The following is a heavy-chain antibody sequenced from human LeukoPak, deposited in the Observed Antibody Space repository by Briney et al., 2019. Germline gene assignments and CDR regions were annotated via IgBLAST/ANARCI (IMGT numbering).Heavy chain of an antibody. Sequence: SETLSLTCAVYGGSFSGYYWSWIRQPPGKGLEWIGEINHSGSTNYNPSLKSRVTISVDTSKNQFSLKLSSVTAADTAVYYRARGYCSSTCCYYIDYWGQGTLVTVSS. CDR1: GGSFSGYY. CDR2: INHSGST. V-gene: IGHV4-34*01. D-gene: IGHD2-2*01. CDR3: ARGYCSSTCCYYIDY. J-gene: IGHJ4*02.